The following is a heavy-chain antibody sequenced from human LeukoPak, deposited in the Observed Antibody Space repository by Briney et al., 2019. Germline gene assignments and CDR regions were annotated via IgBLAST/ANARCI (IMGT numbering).Heavy chain of an antibody. CDR3: ARGLQLLGTFDY. D-gene: IGHD2-2*01. Sequence: SETLSLTCTVSGGSISSSIYYWGWIRQAPGKGLEWIGSIYYSGSTYHNPSLKSRVTVSVDTSKNQFSLKLSSVTAADTAVYYCARGLQLLGTFDYWGQGTLVTVSS. CDR1: GGSISSSIYY. CDR2: IYYSGST. J-gene: IGHJ4*02. V-gene: IGHV4-39*07.